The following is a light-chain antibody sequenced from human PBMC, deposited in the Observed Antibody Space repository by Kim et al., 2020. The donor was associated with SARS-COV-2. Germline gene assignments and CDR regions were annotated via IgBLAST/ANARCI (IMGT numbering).Light chain of an antibody. J-gene: IGKJ1*01. CDR2: GSS. Sequence: EIVLTQSPGTLSLSPGERATLSCRASQSVSSSYLAWYQQKPGQAPRLLIYGSSSRATGIPDRFSGSGYGTHFTLTISRLEPEDFAVYYCQQYGDSPPWTFGQGTKVDIK. V-gene: IGKV3-20*01. CDR3: QQYGDSPPWT. CDR1: QSVSSSY.